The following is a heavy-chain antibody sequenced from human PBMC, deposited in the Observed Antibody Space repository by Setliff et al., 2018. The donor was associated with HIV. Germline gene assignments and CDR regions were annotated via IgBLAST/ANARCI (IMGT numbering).Heavy chain of an antibody. CDR1: GGAPNIYS. Sequence: GASVKVSCKASGGAPNIYSISWVRQAPGQGLEWMGRIIPGLGTSVYAQKFQGRVTITADRFTNTAYMELSSLRSEDTAVYYCARDYFDSSAYHYGFGAFDIWGQGTMVTVSS. CDR3: ARDYFDSSAYHYGFGAFDI. CDR2: IIPGLGTS. D-gene: IGHD3-22*01. V-gene: IGHV1-69*08. J-gene: IGHJ3*02.